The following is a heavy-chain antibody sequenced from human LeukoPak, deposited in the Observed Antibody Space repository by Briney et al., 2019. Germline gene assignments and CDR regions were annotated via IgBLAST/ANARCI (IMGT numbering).Heavy chain of an antibody. CDR1: GFTFSSYA. CDR3: ARAGGGYDSLDYYCGMDV. J-gene: IGHJ6*02. D-gene: IGHD5-12*01. CDR2: ISSNGGST. Sequence: GGSLRLSCAASGFTFSSYAMHWVRQAPGKGLEYVSAISSNGGSTYYANSVKGRFTISRDNSKNTLYLQMGSLRAEDMAVYYCARAGGGYDSLDYYCGMDVWGQGTTVTVSS. V-gene: IGHV3-64*01.